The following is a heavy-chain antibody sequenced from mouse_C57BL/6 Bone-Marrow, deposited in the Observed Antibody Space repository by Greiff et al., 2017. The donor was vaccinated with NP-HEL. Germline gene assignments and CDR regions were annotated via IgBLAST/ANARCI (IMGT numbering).Heavy chain of an antibody. CDR1: GFTFSSYG. J-gene: IGHJ2*01. D-gene: IGHD2-12*01. Sequence: EVNLVESGGDLVKPGGSLKLSCAASGFTFSSYGMSWVRQTPDKRLEWVATISSGGSYTYYPDSVKGRFTISRDNAKNTLYLQMSSLKSEDTAMYYCARHSYYFDYWGQGTTLTVSS. CDR3: ARHSYYFDY. CDR2: ISSGGSYT. V-gene: IGHV5-6*01.